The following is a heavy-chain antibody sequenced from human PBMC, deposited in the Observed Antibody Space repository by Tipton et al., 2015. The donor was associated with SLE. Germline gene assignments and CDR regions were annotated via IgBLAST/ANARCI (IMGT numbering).Heavy chain of an antibody. J-gene: IGHJ6*03. D-gene: IGHD1-1*01. V-gene: IGHV4-4*07. CDR1: GGSIRSHY. Sequence: TLSLTCTVSGGSIRSHYWSWIRQPAGKGLEWIGRIYTTGSPNYNPSLKSRVTMSIDTSMNQFSLKLSSVTAADTGVYYCAREGRSIRERDYYFYMDVWGKGTTVTVSS. CDR3: AREGRSIRERDYYFYMDV. CDR2: IYTTGSP.